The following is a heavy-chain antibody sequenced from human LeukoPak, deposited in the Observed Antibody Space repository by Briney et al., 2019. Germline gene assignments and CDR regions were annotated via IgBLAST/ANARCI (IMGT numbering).Heavy chain of an antibody. V-gene: IGHV3-30-3*01. CDR2: ISYDGSNK. J-gene: IGHJ4*02. CDR3: ARDIFPGYYDSSGPQSY. CDR1: GFTFSSYA. Sequence: GGSLRLSCAASGFTFSSYAMHWVRQAPGKGLEWVAFISYDGSNKYYEDSVKGRFTISRDNSKNTLYLQMNSLRAEDTAVYYCARDIFPGYYDSSGPQSYWGQGTLVTVSS. D-gene: IGHD3-22*01.